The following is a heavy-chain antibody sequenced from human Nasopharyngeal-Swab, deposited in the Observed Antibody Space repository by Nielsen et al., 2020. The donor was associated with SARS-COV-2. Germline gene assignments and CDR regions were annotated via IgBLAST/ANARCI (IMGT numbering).Heavy chain of an antibody. V-gene: IGHV3-7*01. CDR2: INPDGSEK. CDR3: ATDLRWRFDY. J-gene: IGHJ4*02. CDR1: GFTFSSLW. D-gene: IGHD2-15*01. Sequence: GESLKISCAASGFTFSSLWMSRVRQVPGKGLEWVADINPDGSEKFYVDSVKGRFAISRDNAKKSVFLQMDYLRVEDTAVYYCATDLRWRFDYWGQGTLVTVSS.